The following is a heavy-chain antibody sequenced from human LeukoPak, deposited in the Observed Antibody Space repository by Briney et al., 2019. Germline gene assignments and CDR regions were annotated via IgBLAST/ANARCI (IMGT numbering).Heavy chain of an antibody. CDR3: AKEGEYSSSWYVR. D-gene: IGHD6-13*01. CDR2: ISGSGDST. V-gene: IGHV3-23*01. CDR1: GFTFSSYA. Sequence: GGSLRLSCAASGFTFSSYAMNWVRQAPGKGLEWVSGISGSGDSTYYADSVKGRFTISRDNSKNTLYLQMNSLRAEDTAVYYCAKEGEYSSSWYVRWGQGTLVTVSS. J-gene: IGHJ4*02.